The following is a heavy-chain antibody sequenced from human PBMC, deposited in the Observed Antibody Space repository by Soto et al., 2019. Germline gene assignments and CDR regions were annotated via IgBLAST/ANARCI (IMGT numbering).Heavy chain of an antibody. J-gene: IGHJ4*02. D-gene: IGHD3-16*01. V-gene: IGHV3-33*01. CDR1: GFSFSNHG. CDR3: AAGGPVRY. CDR2: IWYDGSNK. Sequence: GGSLRLSCVGSGFSFSNHGMRWVRQAPGKGLEWVAIIWYDGSNKYYADSVKGRFTISRDNSKNTMYLQMNSLGVEDTAMYYCAAGGPVRYRGQGTLVTVSS.